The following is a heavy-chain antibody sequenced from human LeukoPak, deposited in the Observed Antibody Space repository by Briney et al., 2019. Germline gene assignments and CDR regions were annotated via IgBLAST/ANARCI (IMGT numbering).Heavy chain of an antibody. CDR3: ARAMRSGYDY. CDR2: ISPSSDSI. D-gene: IGHD5-12*01. Sequence: GESLRLSCAASGFMFSSYGMNWVRKAPGRRLEWVSYISPSSDSIYYADSLKGRFTISRDNAEHSLYLQMNSLRDEDTAVYYCARAMRSGYDYWGQGTLVTVSS. V-gene: IGHV3-48*02. J-gene: IGHJ4*02. CDR1: GFMFSSYG.